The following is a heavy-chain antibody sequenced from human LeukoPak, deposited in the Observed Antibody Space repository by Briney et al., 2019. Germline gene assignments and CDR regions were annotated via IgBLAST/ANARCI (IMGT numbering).Heavy chain of an antibody. CDR2: ISYDGSNK. D-gene: IGHD3-10*01. CDR1: GFTFSSYA. V-gene: IGHV3-30*04. J-gene: IGHJ4*02. CDR3: ARDPGHYGSGSYYKVIWYYFDY. Sequence: TGGSLRLSCAASGFTFSSYAMHWVRQAPGKGLEWVAVISYDGSNKYYAGSVKGRFTISRDNSKNTLYLQMNSLRAEDTAVYYCARDPGHYGSGSYYKVIWYYFDYWGQGTLVTVSS.